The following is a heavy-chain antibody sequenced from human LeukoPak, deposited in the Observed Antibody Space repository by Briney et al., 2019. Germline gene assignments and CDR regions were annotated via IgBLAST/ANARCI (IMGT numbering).Heavy chain of an antibody. CDR1: GYSFTSYW. V-gene: IGHV5-51*01. J-gene: IGHJ4*02. CDR3: ARQGGLYYYDSSGSKYYFDY. D-gene: IGHD3-22*01. CDR2: IYPGDSDT. Sequence: GESLKISCKGSGYSFTSYWIGWVRQMPGKGLEWMGIIYPGDSDTRYSPSFQGQVTISADKSISTAYLQWSSLKASDTAMYYCARQGGLYYYDSSGSKYYFDYWGQGTLVTVSS.